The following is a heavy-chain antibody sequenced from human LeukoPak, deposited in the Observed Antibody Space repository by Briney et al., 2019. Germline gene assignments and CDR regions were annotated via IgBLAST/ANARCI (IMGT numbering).Heavy chain of an antibody. CDR3: ATHMTTVTTSNDY. CDR2: ISDTAGST. Sequence: LPGGSLRLSCAASGFTFSNYAMSWVRQAPGKGLEWVSAISDTAGSTYYADSVKGRFTISRDNSRNILYLQMNSLRAEDTALYYCATHMTTVTTSNDYWGQGTLVTVSS. D-gene: IGHD4-11*01. CDR1: GFTFSNYA. V-gene: IGHV3-23*01. J-gene: IGHJ4*02.